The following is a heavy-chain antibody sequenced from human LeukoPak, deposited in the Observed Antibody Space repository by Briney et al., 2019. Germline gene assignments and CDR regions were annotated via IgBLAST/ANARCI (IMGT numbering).Heavy chain of an antibody. CDR2: ISRSGSTK. CDR1: GFTFSDYN. D-gene: IGHD1-26*01. J-gene: IGHJ4*02. Sequence: GGSLRLSCAASGFTFSDYNMRWIRQAPGKGLEWVSSISRSGSTKYYADSVKGRFTISRDNAKNSLFLQMNSLRAEDTAVYYCAKRSGPGGPFDYWGQGILVTVSS. CDR3: AKRSGPGGPFDY. V-gene: IGHV3-11*01.